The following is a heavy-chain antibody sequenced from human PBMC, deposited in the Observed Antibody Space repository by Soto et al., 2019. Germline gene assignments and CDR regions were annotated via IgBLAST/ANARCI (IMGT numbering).Heavy chain of an antibody. CDR1: GYTFTSYG. CDR3: ARDQSWYDFWSGYDTTIVGMDV. J-gene: IGHJ6*02. D-gene: IGHD3-3*01. CDR2: ISAYNGNT. Sequence: ASVKVSCKASGYTFTSYGISWVRQAPGQGLEWMGWISAYNGNTNYAQKLQGRVTMTTDTSTSTAHMELRSLRSDDTAVYYCARDQSWYDFWSGYDTTIVGMDVWGQGTTVTVSS. V-gene: IGHV1-18*01.